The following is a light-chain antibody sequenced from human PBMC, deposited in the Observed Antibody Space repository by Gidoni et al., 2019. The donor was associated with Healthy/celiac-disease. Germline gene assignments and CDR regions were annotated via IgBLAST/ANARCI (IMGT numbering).Light chain of an antibody. Sequence: QSALTQPAYVSGSPGQSITISCTGTSSDVGGYNYVSWYQQHPGKAPKLMIYDVSTRPSGVSNRFSASPSGNTASLTISVLQAEDESDYSCSSYTSSSPRVFGGGTKLTVL. J-gene: IGLJ2*01. CDR1: SSDVGGYNY. CDR3: SSYTSSSPRV. CDR2: DVS. V-gene: IGLV2-14*03.